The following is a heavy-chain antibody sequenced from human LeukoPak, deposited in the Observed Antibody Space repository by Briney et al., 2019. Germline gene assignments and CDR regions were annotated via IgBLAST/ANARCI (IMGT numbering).Heavy chain of an antibody. CDR3: ARDLVVPAAIWPVERLFAP. D-gene: IGHD2-2*02. CDR2: ISSSSSYI. J-gene: IGHJ5*02. CDR1: GFTFSSYS. V-gene: IGHV3-21*01. Sequence: GGSLRLSCAASGFTFSSYSVNWVRQAPGKGLEWVSSISSSSSYIYYADSVKGRFTISRDNAKNSLYLQMNSLRAEDTAVYYCARDLVVPAAIWPVERLFAPWGQGTLVTVSS.